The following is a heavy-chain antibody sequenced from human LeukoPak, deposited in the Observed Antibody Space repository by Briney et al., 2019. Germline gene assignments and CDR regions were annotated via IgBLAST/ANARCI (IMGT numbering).Heavy chain of an antibody. CDR3: ARDRGYCSGGSCYRWFDP. J-gene: IGHJ5*02. CDR2: IYYSGST. Sequence: ASETLSLTCTVSGGSISSDCWSWIRQPPGKGLEWIGYIYYSGSTNYNPSPKSRVTISVDTSKNQFSLKLSSVTAADTAVYYCARDRGYCSGGSCYRWFDPWGQGTLVTVSS. D-gene: IGHD2-15*01. CDR1: GGSISSDC. V-gene: IGHV4-59*01.